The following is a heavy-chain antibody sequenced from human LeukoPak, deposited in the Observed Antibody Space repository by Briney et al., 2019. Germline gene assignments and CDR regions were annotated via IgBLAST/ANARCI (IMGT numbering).Heavy chain of an antibody. CDR3: AREDYIAVARHAFDI. D-gene: IGHD6-19*01. Sequence: SETLSLTCTVSGGSISTGDYYWSWMRQPPGKGLEWIGEIYHSGSTNYNPSLKSRVTISVDKSKNQFSLKLSSVTAADTAVYYCAREDYIAVARHAFDIWGQGTMVTVSS. CDR1: GGSISTGDYY. J-gene: IGHJ3*02. V-gene: IGHV4-39*07. CDR2: IYHSGST.